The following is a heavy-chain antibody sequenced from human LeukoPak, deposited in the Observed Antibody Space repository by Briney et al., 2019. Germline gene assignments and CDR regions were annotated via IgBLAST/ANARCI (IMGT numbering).Heavy chain of an antibody. CDR1: GGSISSYY. J-gene: IGHJ4*02. CDR3: ARVLRGIAAAGDY. D-gene: IGHD6-13*01. V-gene: IGHV4-59*01. Sequence: SETLSLTCTVSGGSISSYYWSLIQQPPGQGLDWIGYIYYSGSTNYNPSLKSRVTISVDTSKNQFSLKLSSVTAADTAVYYCARVLRGIAAAGDYWGQGTLVTVSS. CDR2: IYYSGST.